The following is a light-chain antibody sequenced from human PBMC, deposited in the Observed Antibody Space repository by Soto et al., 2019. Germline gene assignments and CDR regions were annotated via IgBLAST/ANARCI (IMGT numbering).Light chain of an antibody. V-gene: IGLV2-23*03. CDR2: EGS. Sequence: QSVLTQPASVSGSPGQSITISCTGTSSDVGRYNLVSWYQQHPGKAPKLMIYEGSKRPSGVSNRFSGSKSGNTASLTISGLQAEDEADYYCCSYAGSSTFAVFGGGTKLTVL. CDR1: SSDVGRYNL. J-gene: IGLJ3*02. CDR3: CSYAGSSTFAV.